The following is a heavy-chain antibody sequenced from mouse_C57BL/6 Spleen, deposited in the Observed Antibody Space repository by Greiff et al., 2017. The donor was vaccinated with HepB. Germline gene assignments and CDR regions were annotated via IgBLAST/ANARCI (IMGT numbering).Heavy chain of an antibody. D-gene: IGHD2-3*01. CDR1: GYTFTDYD. Sequence: QVQLQESGAELVRPGASVTLSCKASGYTFTDYDMHWVKQTPVHGLEWIGAIDPETGGTAYNQKFKGKAILTADTSSSTAYMELRSLTSEDSAVDCCTREGYYLLFAYWGQGTLVTVSA. J-gene: IGHJ3*01. CDR2: IDPETGGT. V-gene: IGHV1-15*01. CDR3: TREGYYLLFAY.